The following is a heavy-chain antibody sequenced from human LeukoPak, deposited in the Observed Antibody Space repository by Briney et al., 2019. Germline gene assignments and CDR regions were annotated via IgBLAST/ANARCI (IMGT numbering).Heavy chain of an antibody. Sequence: AAVKVSCKASGGTFSSYALSWVRQAPGQGLEWMGRIIPILNIANYAQKFQGRVTITADKSTSTAYMELSSLRSEDTAVYYCARDYDLLTGYKDTWGQGTLVTVSS. V-gene: IGHV1-69*04. J-gene: IGHJ5*02. CDR2: IIPILNIA. CDR3: ARDYDLLTGYKDT. D-gene: IGHD3-9*01. CDR1: GGTFSSYA.